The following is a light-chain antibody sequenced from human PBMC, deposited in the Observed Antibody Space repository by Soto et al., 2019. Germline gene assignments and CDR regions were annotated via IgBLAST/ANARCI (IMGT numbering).Light chain of an antibody. Sequence: DIQMTQSPSAMSASVGDTVTITCRASQGISNYLAWFQQKPGKVPERLIFGASSLQSGVPSRFSGRGYGTEFTLTISSLQPEDFATYYCQQSYSTSYTFGQGTKLEIK. J-gene: IGKJ2*01. CDR1: QGISNY. CDR3: QQSYSTSYT. V-gene: IGKV1-17*03. CDR2: GAS.